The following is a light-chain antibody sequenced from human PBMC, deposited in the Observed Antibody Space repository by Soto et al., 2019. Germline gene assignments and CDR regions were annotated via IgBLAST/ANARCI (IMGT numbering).Light chain of an antibody. Sequence: DIQLTQSPSFLSASVGDRVTITCRASQGISSYLAWYQQKPGKAPKLLIYTASTLQSGVPSRFSGSRSGTEFTLTISSLQHEDFATYYCQQLNSSPFTFGPGTKVDIK. J-gene: IGKJ3*01. CDR1: QGISSY. CDR3: QQLNSSPFT. CDR2: TAS. V-gene: IGKV1-9*01.